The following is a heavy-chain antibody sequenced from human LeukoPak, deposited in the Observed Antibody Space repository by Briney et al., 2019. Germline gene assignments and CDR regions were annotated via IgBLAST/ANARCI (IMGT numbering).Heavy chain of an antibody. D-gene: IGHD3-22*01. CDR3: VRDGYNQNRFDF. Sequence: GGSLRLSCAASGFSFGLHWMNWVRQAPGKGLEWVANIKEGGTLAYYADSVTGRSSISRDNTKNSLYLQMNGLRAEDTAVYFCVRDGYNQNRFDFWGQGILVTVSS. CDR1: GFSFGLHW. CDR2: IKEGGTLA. V-gene: IGHV3-7*03. J-gene: IGHJ4*02.